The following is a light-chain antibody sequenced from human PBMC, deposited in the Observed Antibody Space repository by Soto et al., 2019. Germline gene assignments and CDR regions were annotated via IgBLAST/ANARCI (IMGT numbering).Light chain of an antibody. Sequence: QSVLTQPASVSGSLGQSIILPCTGTSSDVGGYNYVSWYQQHPGKAPKLIIYEVTIRPSGVSNRFSGSKSGNTASLTISGLQAEDEADYYCSSYTIISTVVFGGGTKLTVL. V-gene: IGLV2-14*01. CDR1: SSDVGGYNY. CDR2: EVT. J-gene: IGLJ2*01. CDR3: SSYTIISTVV.